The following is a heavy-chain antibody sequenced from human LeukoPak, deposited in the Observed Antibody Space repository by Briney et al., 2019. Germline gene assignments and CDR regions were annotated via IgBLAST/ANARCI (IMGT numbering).Heavy chain of an antibody. CDR3: ARDMGTSSWHAFDN. J-gene: IGHJ4*02. Sequence: PGGSLRLSCAASGFTFRTYYMNWVRQTPGKGLEWVSYISPSSGAIHYADSEKGRFTISRDNAKNSLSLQMNSLRAEDTAVYYCARDMGTSSWHAFDNWGQGTLVTVSS. CDR2: ISPSSGAI. V-gene: IGHV3-48*01. CDR1: GFTFRTYY. D-gene: IGHD6-13*01.